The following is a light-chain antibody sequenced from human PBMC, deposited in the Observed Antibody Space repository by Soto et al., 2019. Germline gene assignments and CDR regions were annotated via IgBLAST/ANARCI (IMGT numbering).Light chain of an antibody. V-gene: IGKV1-5*03. CDR2: KAS. Sequence: DIQMTESPSTLSSSGGYRFMITCLSSQSISSWLAWYQQKPGKAPKLLIYKASSLESGVPSRFSGSGSGTEFTLTISGLQPDDFATYFCQHYNTDSAWTFGQGTKVDIK. J-gene: IGKJ1*01. CDR3: QHYNTDSAWT. CDR1: QSISSW.